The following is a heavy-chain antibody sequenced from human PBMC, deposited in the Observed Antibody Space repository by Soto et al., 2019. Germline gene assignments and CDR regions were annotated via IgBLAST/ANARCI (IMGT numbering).Heavy chain of an antibody. Sequence: QVQLQESGPGLVKPSDTLSLTCTVSGGSISNYYWSWILQPAGKGLEWIGRIYTSGNTNYNPSLKGRDTMSVGMYKNQFSQKLSSVAAADTAVYYCARDDNGENGRAFDPWGQGTLVTVSS. D-gene: IGHD4-17*01. CDR1: GGSISNYY. CDR3: ARDDNGENGRAFDP. J-gene: IGHJ5*02. CDR2: IYTSGNT. V-gene: IGHV4-4*07.